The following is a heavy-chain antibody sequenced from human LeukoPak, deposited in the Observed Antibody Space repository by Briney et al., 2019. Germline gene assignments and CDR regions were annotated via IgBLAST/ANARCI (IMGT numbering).Heavy chain of an antibody. V-gene: IGHV1-2*02. CDR1: GYTFTGYY. CDR2: INPNSGGT. CDR3: ARDAGYDILTGYDAFDI. D-gene: IGHD3-9*01. Sequence: ASVKVSCEASGYTFTGYYMHWVRQAPGQGLEWMGWINPNSGGTNYAQKFQGRVTMTRDTSISTAYMELSRLRSDDTAVYYCARDAGYDILTGYDAFDIWGQGTMVTVSS. J-gene: IGHJ3*02.